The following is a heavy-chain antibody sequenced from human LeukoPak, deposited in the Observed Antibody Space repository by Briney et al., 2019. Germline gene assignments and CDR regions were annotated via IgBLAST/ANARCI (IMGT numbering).Heavy chain of an antibody. D-gene: IGHD2-15*01. CDR2: IYSGGST. CDR3: ARGGAYCSGGSCSAGGYDPWELYYFDY. Sequence: PGGSLRLSCAASGFTVSSNYMSWVRQAPGKGLEWVSVIYSGGSTYYADSVKGRFTISRDNSKNTLYLQMNSLRAEDTAVYYCARGGAYCSGGSCSAGGYDPWELYYFDYWGQGTLVTVSS. CDR1: GFTVSSNY. V-gene: IGHV3-53*01. J-gene: IGHJ4*02.